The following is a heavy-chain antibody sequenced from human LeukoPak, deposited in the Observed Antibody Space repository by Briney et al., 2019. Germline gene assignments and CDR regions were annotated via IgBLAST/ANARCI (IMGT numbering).Heavy chain of an antibody. CDR1: GFIFSSYS. J-gene: IGHJ6*02. V-gene: IGHV3-21*01. CDR3: ARVFDIPTSYYGMDV. Sequence: PGGSLRLSCAASGFIFSSYSINWVRQAPGKGLEWVSSISSSSSYIYYADSVKGRFTISRDNAKNSLYLQMNSLRAEDTAVYYCARVFDIPTSYYGMDVWGQGTTVTVSS. CDR2: ISSSSSYI. D-gene: IGHD3-10*02.